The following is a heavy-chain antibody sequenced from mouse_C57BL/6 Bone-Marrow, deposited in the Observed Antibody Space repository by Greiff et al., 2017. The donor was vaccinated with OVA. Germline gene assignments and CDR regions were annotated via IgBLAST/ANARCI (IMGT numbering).Heavy chain of an antibody. CDR1: GYSITSGYY. CDR2: ISYDGSN. V-gene: IGHV3-6*01. CDR3: ARVLITTVVARGGVDY. Sequence: EVKLQESGPGLVKPSQSLSLTCSVTGYSITSGYYWNWIRQFPGNKLEWMGYISYDGSNNSNPSLKNRISITRDTSKNQFFLKLNSVTTEDTATYYCARVLITTVVARGGVDYWGQGTTLTVSS. D-gene: IGHD1-1*01. J-gene: IGHJ2*01.